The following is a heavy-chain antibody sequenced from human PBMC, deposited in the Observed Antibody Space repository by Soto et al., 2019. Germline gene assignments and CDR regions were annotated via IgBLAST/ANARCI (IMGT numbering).Heavy chain of an antibody. CDR3: AKSRDAYNFYFYYGMDV. CDR2: ILYDGSNK. CDR1: GFTFSNYG. V-gene: IGHV3-30*18. J-gene: IGHJ6*02. Sequence: LRLSCAASGFTFSNYGMHWVRQTPGKGLEWVALILYDGSNKYYGDSVKGRFTISRDNSKNTLYLQVSSLRAEDTAVYYCAKSRDAYNFYFYYGMDVWGQGTTVTVSS. D-gene: IGHD2-2*01.